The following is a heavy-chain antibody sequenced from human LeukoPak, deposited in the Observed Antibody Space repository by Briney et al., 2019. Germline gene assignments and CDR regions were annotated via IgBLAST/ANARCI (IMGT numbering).Heavy chain of an antibody. Sequence: ASETLSLTCTLSGGSITSSSNYWGWISHPPRNWLEWIGSIYFSGSTYHNPSLKSRVTISVDTSKNQLSLKLSSVTAADTAVYYCARSSNYYYYYMDVWGKGTTVSISS. CDR2: IYFSGST. CDR1: GGSITSSSNY. D-gene: IGHD2-15*01. J-gene: IGHJ6*03. CDR3: ARSSNYYYYYMDV. V-gene: IGHV4-39*07.